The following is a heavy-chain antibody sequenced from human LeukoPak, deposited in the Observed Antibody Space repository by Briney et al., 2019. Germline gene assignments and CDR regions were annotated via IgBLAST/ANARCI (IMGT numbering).Heavy chain of an antibody. CDR1: GFTFSSYG. CDR3: ARDHPTMVRGVIILDYYYYYMDV. V-gene: IGHV3-30*02. CDR2: IRYDGGTK. Sequence: GGSLRLSCAASGFTFSSYGFHWVRQAPGKGLEWVAFIRYDGGTKFYADSVKGRFTISRDNSKNTLYLQMNSLRAEDTAVYYCARDHPTMVRGVIILDYYYYYMDVWGKGTTVTISS. J-gene: IGHJ6*03. D-gene: IGHD3-10*01.